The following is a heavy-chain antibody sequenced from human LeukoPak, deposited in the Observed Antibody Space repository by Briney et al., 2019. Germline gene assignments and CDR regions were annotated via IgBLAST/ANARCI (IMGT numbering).Heavy chain of an antibody. J-gene: IGHJ4*02. CDR3: ARPRRTGYFDY. Sequence: ASVKVSCKVSGYTFTDYYMHWVQQAPGKGLEWMGLVDPEDGETIYAEKFQGRVTMTRDTSISTAYMELSRLRSDDTAVYCCARPRRTGYFDYWGQGTLVTVSS. CDR2: VDPEDGET. V-gene: IGHV1-69-2*01. CDR1: GYTFTDYY. D-gene: IGHD1-1*01.